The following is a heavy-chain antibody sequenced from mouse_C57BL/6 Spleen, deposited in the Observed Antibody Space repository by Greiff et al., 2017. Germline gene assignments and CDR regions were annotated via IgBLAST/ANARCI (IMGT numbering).Heavy chain of an antibody. J-gene: IGHJ4*01. Sequence: QVQLKESGAELARPGASVKLSCKASGYTFTSYGISWVKQRTGQGLEWIGEIYPRSGNTYYNEKVKGKATLTADKSSSTAYMELRSLTSEDSAVYFCARKETAQATFYAMDYWGQGTSVTVSS. CDR1: GYTFTSYG. CDR2: IYPRSGNT. D-gene: IGHD3-2*02. V-gene: IGHV1-81*01. CDR3: ARKETAQATFYAMDY.